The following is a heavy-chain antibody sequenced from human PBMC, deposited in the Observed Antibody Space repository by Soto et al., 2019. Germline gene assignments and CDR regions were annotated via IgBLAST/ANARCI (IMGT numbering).Heavy chain of an antibody. J-gene: IGHJ6*02. CDR2: IIPIFGTA. D-gene: IGHD6-13*01. CDR1: GGTFSSYA. V-gene: IGHV1-69*06. CDR3: ARDLGIAAAGPPGRYYYGMDV. Sequence: SVKVSCKASGGTFSSYAISWVRQAPGQGLEWMGGIIPIFGTANYAQKFQGRVTITADKSTSTAYMELSILRSEDTAVYYCARDLGIAAAGPPGRYYYGMDVWGQGTTVTVSS.